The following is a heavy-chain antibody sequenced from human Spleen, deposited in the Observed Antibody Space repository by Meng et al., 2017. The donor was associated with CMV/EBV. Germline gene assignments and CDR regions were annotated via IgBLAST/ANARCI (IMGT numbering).Heavy chain of an antibody. CDR1: GGSISSSSYY. CDR2: IYYSGST. V-gene: IGHV4-39*07. CDR3: ARERSSGWNDY. D-gene: IGHD6-19*01. Sequence: GSLRLSCTVSGGSISSSSYYWGWIRQPPGKGLEWIGSIYYSGSTYYYPSLKSRVTISVDTSKNQFSLKLSSVTAADTAVYYCARERSSGWNDYWGQGTLVTVSS. J-gene: IGHJ4*02.